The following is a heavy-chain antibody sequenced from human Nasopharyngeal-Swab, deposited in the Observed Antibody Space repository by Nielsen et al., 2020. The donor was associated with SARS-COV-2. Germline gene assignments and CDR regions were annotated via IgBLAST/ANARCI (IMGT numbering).Heavy chain of an antibody. D-gene: IGHD6-13*01. CDR2: IRGSGGDT. V-gene: IGHV3-23*01. CDR3: AKDGSSSPTY. CDR1: GFSFSTYA. J-gene: IGHJ4*02. Sequence: GASLKISCAASGFSFSTYAMSWVRQAPGKGLEWVSAIRGSGGDTYYADSGKGRFTNSRDNSKNTLYLRMNSLRAEDTAVYYCAKDGSSSPTYWGQGTLVTVSS.